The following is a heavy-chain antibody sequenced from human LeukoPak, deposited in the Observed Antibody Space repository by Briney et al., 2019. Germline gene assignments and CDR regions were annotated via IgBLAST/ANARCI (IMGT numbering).Heavy chain of an antibody. CDR2: ISGYNGNT. J-gene: IGHJ6*03. CDR1: GYTFNSYG. CDR3: ARGPIIDIVIIPAADDYYYMDV. D-gene: IGHD2-2*01. V-gene: IGHV1-18*01. Sequence: AASVKVSCKASGYTFNSYGISWVRQAPGQGLEWMGWISGYNGNTNYAQKVQGRVTMTTDTSTSTAYMELRSLRSDDTAVYYCARGPIIDIVIIPAADDYYYMDVWGKGTTVTVSS.